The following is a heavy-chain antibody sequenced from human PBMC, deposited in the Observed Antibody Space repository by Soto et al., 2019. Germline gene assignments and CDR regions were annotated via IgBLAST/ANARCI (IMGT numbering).Heavy chain of an antibody. Sequence: XGSLRLSCAAAGVTFSSYAMSWVRQAPGEGLDWVSAVSRSGDNTYHADSVKGRFTISRDNSKNTLYLQMNSLRVEDTAVYYCAKDFGHYDILIGYPAFGYWGQGTLVTVSS. J-gene: IGHJ4*02. D-gene: IGHD3-9*01. CDR1: GVTFSSYA. CDR3: AKDFGHYDILIGYPAFGY. V-gene: IGHV3-23*01. CDR2: VSRSGDNT.